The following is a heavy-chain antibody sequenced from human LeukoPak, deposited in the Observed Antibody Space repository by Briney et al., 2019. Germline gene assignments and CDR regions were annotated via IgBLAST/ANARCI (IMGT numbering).Heavy chain of an antibody. CDR2: ISSSSSTI. Sequence: GGSLRPSCAASGFTFSSYSMNWVRQAPGKGLEWVSYISSSSSTIYYADSVKGRFTISRDNAKNSLYLQMNSLRAEDTAVYYCARNYYGSGSYYPNDYWGQGTLVTVSS. CDR1: GFTFSSYS. D-gene: IGHD3-10*01. V-gene: IGHV3-48*04. J-gene: IGHJ4*02. CDR3: ARNYYGSGSYYPNDY.